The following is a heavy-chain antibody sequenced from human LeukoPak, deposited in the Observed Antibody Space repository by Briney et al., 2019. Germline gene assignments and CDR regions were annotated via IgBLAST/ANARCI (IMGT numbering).Heavy chain of an antibody. Sequence: GGSLRLSCAASGFTFSSYAMSWVRQAPGKGLEWVSAISGSGGSTYYADSVKGRFTISRDNSKNTLYLQMNSLRAEDTAVYYCARVSGYCTNGVCGPYDYWGQGTLVTVSS. CDR2: ISGSGGST. CDR1: GFTFSSYA. J-gene: IGHJ4*02. V-gene: IGHV3-23*01. D-gene: IGHD2-8*01. CDR3: ARVSGYCTNGVCGPYDY.